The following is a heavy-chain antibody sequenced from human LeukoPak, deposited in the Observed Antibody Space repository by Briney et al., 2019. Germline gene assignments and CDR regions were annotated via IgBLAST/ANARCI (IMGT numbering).Heavy chain of an antibody. Sequence: GGSLRLSCAASGFTFDDYAMHWVRQAPGKGLEWVSGISWNSGSIGYADSVKGRFTISRDNAKNSLYLQMNSLRAEDTALYYCAKEYNWNYVGIDVWGQGTTVTVSS. V-gene: IGHV3-9*01. CDR2: ISWNSGSI. CDR3: AKEYNWNYVGIDV. J-gene: IGHJ6*02. CDR1: GFTFDDYA. D-gene: IGHD1-7*01.